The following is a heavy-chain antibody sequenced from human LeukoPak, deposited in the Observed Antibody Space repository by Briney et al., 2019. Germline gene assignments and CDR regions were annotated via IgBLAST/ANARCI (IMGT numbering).Heavy chain of an antibody. Sequence: GGSLRLSCAASGFTVSSNYMSWVRQAPGKGLEWVSVIYSGGSTYYADSVKGRFTISRDNSKNTLYLQVNSLRAEDTAVYYCARTVIGSGSYYKEYYYYGMDVWGQGTTVTVSS. D-gene: IGHD3-10*01. CDR1: GFTVSSNY. CDR2: IYSGGST. CDR3: ARTVIGSGSYYKEYYYYGMDV. V-gene: IGHV3-66*01. J-gene: IGHJ6*02.